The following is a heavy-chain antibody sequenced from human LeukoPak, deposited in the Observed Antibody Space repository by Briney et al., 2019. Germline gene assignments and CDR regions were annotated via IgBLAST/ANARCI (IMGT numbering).Heavy chain of an antibody. CDR1: GFTFISYA. CDR2: ISSNGGAT. CDR3: VKPPGRGEAY. Sequence: GGSLRLPCSASGFTFISYAMHWVRQAPGKGLEYVSAISSNGGATYYADSVKGRFTISRDNFKNTLYLQMSSLRAEDTAVYYCVKPPGRGEAYWGQGTLVTVSS. V-gene: IGHV3-64D*06. J-gene: IGHJ4*02. D-gene: IGHD7-27*01.